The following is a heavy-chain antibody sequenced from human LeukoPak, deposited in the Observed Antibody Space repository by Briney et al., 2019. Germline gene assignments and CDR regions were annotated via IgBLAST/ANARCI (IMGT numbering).Heavy chain of an antibody. D-gene: IGHD3-10*01. CDR2: INHSGST. CDR1: GGSFSGHY. V-gene: IGHV4-34*01. Sequence: PSETLSLTCAVYGGSFSGHYWTWIRQPPGKGLEWIGEINHSGSTTYNPSLSSRVTISVDTSKNQFSLRLSSVTAADTAVYYCARPRYGSGSLDSWGQGTLVTVSS. J-gene: IGHJ4*02. CDR3: ARPRYGSGSLDS.